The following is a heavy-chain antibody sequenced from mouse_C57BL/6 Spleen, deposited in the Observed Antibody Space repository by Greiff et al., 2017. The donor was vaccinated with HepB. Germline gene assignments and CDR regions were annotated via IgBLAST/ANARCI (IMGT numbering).Heavy chain of an antibody. CDR1: GYSITSGYY. D-gene: IGHD2-12*01. CDR3: ARGLRRNYFDY. Sequence: EVQRVESGPGLVKPSQSLSLTCSVTGYSITSGYYWNWIRQFPGNKLEWMGYISYDGSNNYNPSLKNRISITRDTSKNQFFLKLNYVTTEDTATYDCARGLRRNYFDYWGQGTTLTVSS. CDR2: ISYDGSN. J-gene: IGHJ2*01. V-gene: IGHV3-6*01.